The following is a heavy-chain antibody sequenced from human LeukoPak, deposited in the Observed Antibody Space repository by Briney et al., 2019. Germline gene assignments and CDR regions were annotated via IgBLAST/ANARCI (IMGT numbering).Heavy chain of an antibody. D-gene: IGHD5-18*01. Sequence: SETLSLTCTVSGGSISSSSYYWGWIRQPPGKGLEWIGSIYHSGSTYYNPSLKSRVTISVDTSKNQFSLKLSSVTAADTAVYYCAREFVWAGYSYGTGYFDYWGQGTLVTASS. CDR2: IYHSGST. V-gene: IGHV4-39*07. CDR1: GGSISSSSYY. CDR3: AREFVWAGYSYGTGYFDY. J-gene: IGHJ4*02.